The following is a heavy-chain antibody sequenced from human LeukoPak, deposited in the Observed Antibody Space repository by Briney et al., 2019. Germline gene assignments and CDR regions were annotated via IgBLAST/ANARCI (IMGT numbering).Heavy chain of an antibody. CDR3: ARGPRYSSGWY. CDR2: ISSSSSVI. J-gene: IGHJ4*02. CDR1: GFTFSNYT. D-gene: IGHD6-19*01. Sequence: GGSLRLSCAASGFTFSNYTLSGVRQAPGKGLEWVSYISSSSSVIYYADSVRGRFTISRDNAKNSLYLQMNSLRAEDTAVYYCARGPRYSSGWYWGQGTLVTVSS. V-gene: IGHV3-48*04.